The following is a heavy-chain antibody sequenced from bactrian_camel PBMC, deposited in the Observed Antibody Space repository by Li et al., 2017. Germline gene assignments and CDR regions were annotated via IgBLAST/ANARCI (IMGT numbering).Heavy chain of an antibody. Sequence: VQLVESGGGSVQAGGSLRLSCAASGYTFTGYSMGWFRQATGKEPEGVAGIDKGGSTTYYADSVKGRFTISRDNAENTLTLQMNSLKPEDTAVYYCAAGSSGAAWSLQSTRPFPYWGQGTQVTVS. J-gene: IGHJ4*01. D-gene: IGHD3*01. V-gene: IGHV3S31*01. CDR2: IDKGGSTT. CDR3: AAGSSGAAWSLQSTRPFPY. CDR1: GYTFTGYS.